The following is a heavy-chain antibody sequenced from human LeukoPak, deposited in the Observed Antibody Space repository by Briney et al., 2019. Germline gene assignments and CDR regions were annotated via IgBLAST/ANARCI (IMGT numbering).Heavy chain of an antibody. D-gene: IGHD6-19*01. CDR1: GGSISSSSYY. V-gene: IGHV4-39*07. J-gene: IGHJ4*02. CDR3: ARGGLSSGWYG. CDR2: IYYSGTT. Sequence: SETLSLTCTVSGGSISSSSYYWGWVRQPPGKGLEWIGSIYYSGTTYYNPSLKSRVTISLDTSKNQFSLRLNSVTAADTAVYYCARGGLSSGWYGWGQGTLVTVSS.